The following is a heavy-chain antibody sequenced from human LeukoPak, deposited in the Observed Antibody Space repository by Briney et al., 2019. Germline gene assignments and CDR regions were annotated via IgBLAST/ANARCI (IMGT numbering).Heavy chain of an antibody. V-gene: IGHV3-13*01. CDR2: IGIRGDT. J-gene: IGHJ4*02. D-gene: IGHD6-19*01. Sequence: GGSLRLSCAASGFTFIDYDMHWVRQVIGKGLEWVSAIGIRGDTHYSGSVKGRFTISRENAESSLCLQMNSLRAEDTAVYYCARGGIQVSGIDEFDYWGQGTLVTVSS. CDR1: GFTFIDYD. CDR3: ARGGIQVSGIDEFDY.